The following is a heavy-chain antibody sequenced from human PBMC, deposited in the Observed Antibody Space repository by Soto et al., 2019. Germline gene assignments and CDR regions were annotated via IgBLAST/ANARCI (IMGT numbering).Heavy chain of an antibody. V-gene: IGHV3-23*01. CDR1: GFTFSSYA. D-gene: IGHD1-26*01. Sequence: VQLLEAGGGLVQPGGSLRLSCAASGFTFSSYAMRWVRQAPVKGLEWVSAISGSGGSTYYADSVKGRFTISRDNSKNTLYVQMNSLRAEDTAVYDCARRGSGSYYDYWGQGTLVTVSS. CDR3: ARRGSGSYYDY. CDR2: ISGSGGST. J-gene: IGHJ4*02.